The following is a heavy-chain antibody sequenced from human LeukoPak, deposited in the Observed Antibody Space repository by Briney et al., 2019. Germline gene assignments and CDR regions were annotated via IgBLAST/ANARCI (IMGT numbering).Heavy chain of an antibody. D-gene: IGHD5-18*01. V-gene: IGHV4-39*01. J-gene: IGHJ4*02. Sequence: SGTLSLTCTVSGGFISSSSAYWGWIRQPPGKGLEWIGSIYYSKNTYYNPSLKSRVTISADTSKNQFSLTLGSVSATDTAVYYCVSPRGFSYGYFDYWGQGTLVTVSS. CDR2: IYYSKNT. CDR3: VSPRGFSYGYFDY. CDR1: GGFISSSSAY.